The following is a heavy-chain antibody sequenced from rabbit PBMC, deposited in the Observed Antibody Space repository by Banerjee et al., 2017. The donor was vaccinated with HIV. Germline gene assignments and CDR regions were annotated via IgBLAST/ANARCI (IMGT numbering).Heavy chain of an antibody. V-gene: IGHV1S40*01. CDR3: ARVDYAGYVGYGLNL. CDR2: INTSSGNT. J-gene: IGHJ4*01. D-gene: IGHD7-1*01. CDR1: GFSFSSGYY. Sequence: QSLEESGGDLVQPGASLTLTCTASGFSFSSGYYMCWVRQAPGKGLEWIACINTSSGNTVYASWAKGRFTISRTSSTTVTLQVTSLTAADTSTYFCARVDYAGYVGYGLNLWGPGTLVTVS.